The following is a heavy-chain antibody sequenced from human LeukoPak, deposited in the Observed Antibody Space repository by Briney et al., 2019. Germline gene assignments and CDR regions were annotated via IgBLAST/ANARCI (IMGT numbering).Heavy chain of an antibody. V-gene: IGHV1-2*02. Sequence: ASVKVSCKASGYKFTDDYMHCVRQAPGQGLEFMGWINPDSGFTNYAQKFKGRVTMTRDTSISRAYLEVRSLPSDDTAVYYCAPTAEAYTSWWKVWGQGTLVTVSS. D-gene: IGHD3-16*01. CDR2: INPDSGFT. J-gene: IGHJ4*02. CDR1: GYKFTDDY. CDR3: APTAEAYTSWWKV.